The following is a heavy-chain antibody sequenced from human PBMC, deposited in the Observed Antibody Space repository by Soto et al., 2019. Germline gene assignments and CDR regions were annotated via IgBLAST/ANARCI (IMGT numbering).Heavy chain of an antibody. J-gene: IGHJ6*02. D-gene: IGHD3-3*01. CDR3: ARDPSYDFCSGSSSYYGMDV. CDR2: ISSSSSYI. CDR1: GFTFSSYS. V-gene: IGHV3-21*01. Sequence: GGSLRLSCAASGFTFSSYSMNWVRQAPGKGLEWVSSISSSSSYIYYADSVKGRFTISRDNAKNSLYLQMNSLRAEDTAVYYCARDPSYDFCSGSSSYYGMDVWGQGTTVTVSS.